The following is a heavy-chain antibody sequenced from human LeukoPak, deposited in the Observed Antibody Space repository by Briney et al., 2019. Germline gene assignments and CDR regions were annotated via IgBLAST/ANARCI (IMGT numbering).Heavy chain of an antibody. Sequence: GGSLRLSCAASGFTFSSYWMSWVRQAPGKGLEWVANIKQDGSEKYYVDSVKGRFTISRDNAKNSLYLQMNSLRAEDTAVYYCARDREYYYDSSGYDDYWGQGTLLTVSS. V-gene: IGHV3-7*01. CDR1: GFTFSSYW. D-gene: IGHD3-22*01. CDR3: ARDREYYYDSSGYDDY. J-gene: IGHJ4*02. CDR2: IKQDGSEK.